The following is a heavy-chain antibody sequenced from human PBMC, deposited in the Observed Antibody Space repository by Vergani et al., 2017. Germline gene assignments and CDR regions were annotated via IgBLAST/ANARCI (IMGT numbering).Heavy chain of an antibody. CDR1: GFTFSSYE. CDR3: IFVDPYGMDV. D-gene: IGHD5-12*01. CDR2: ISGSGGST. J-gene: IGHJ6*02. Sequence: EVQLVESGGGLVQPGGSLRLSCAASGFTFSSYEMNWVRQAPGKGLEWVSAISGSGGSTYYADSVKGRFTISRDNSKNTLYLQMNSLRAEDTAVYYWIFVDPYGMDVWGQGTTVTVSS. V-gene: IGHV3-23*04.